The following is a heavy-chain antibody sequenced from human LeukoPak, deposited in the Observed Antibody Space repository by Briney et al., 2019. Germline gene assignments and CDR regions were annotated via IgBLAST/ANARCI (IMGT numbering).Heavy chain of an antibody. CDR3: ARVGGYSGYEPLDY. D-gene: IGHD5-12*01. V-gene: IGHV1-69*13. CDR2: IIPIFGTA. CDR1: GGTFSSYA. Sequence: ASVKVSCKASGGTFSSYAISWVRQAPGQGLEWMGGIIPIFGTANYAQKFQGRVTTTADESTSTAYMELSSLRSEDTAVYYCARVGGYSGYEPLDYWGQGTLVTVSS. J-gene: IGHJ4*02.